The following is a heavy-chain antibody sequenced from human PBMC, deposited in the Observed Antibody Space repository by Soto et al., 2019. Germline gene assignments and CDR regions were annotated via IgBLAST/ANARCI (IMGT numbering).Heavy chain of an antibody. J-gene: IGHJ5*02. CDR2: IYYSGST. D-gene: IGHD3-9*01. CDR3: ARAILTGRPGFDP. CDR1: GGSISSGDYY. Sequence: SETLSLTCTVSGGSISSGDYYWSWIRQPPGKGLEWIGYIYYSGSTYYNPSLKSRVTISVDTSKNQFSLKLSSVTAADTAVYYCARAILTGRPGFDPWGQGTLVTVSS. V-gene: IGHV4-30-4*01.